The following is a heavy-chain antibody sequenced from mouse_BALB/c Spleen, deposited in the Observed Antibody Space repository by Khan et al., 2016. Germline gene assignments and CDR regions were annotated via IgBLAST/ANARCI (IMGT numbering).Heavy chain of an antibody. J-gene: IGHJ2*01. D-gene: IGHD3-1*01. CDR1: GYTFTDYN. Sequence: EVQLQESGPELVKPGASVKISCKASGYTFTDYNMHWVKQSHGKSLEWIGYIYPYNGDSGCNQKFKSKATLTVDNSSSTAYMELRSLTSEDSAVYYWARSGGCLFDYWGQGTTLTVSS. CDR2: IYPYNGDS. CDR3: ARSGGCLFDY. V-gene: IGHV1S29*02.